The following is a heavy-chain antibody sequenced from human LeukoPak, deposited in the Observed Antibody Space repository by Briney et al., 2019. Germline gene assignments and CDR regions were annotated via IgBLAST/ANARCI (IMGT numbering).Heavy chain of an antibody. CDR3: SRDPRLFGGEMDY. CDR1: GFTFSDYS. J-gene: IGHJ4*02. D-gene: IGHD3-10*02. Sequence: PGRSLRLSCTASGFTFSDYSMSWVRQAPGKGLEWLGFIRSRASGGTTEYAASVKGRFTISRDDSKSIAYLQMNSLKTEDTAVYFCSRDPRLFGGEMDYWGQGTLVTVSS. CDR2: IRSRASGGTT. V-gene: IGHV3-49*04.